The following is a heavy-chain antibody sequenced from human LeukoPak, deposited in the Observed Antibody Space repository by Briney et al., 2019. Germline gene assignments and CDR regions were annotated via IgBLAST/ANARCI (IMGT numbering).Heavy chain of an antibody. J-gene: IGHJ4*02. CDR1: GGSISSGSYY. CDR3: ARDTGKSGYPDY. Sequence: SQTLSLTCTVSGGSISSGSYYWSWIRQPAGKGLEWIGRIYTSGSTNYNPSLKSRVTISVDTSKNQFSLKLSSVTAADTAVCYCARDTGKSGYPDYWGQGTLVTVSS. CDR2: IYTSGST. D-gene: IGHD3-3*01. V-gene: IGHV4-61*02.